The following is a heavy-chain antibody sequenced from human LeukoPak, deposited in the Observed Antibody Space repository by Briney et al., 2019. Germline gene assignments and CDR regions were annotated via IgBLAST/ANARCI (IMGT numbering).Heavy chain of an antibody. CDR1: GGSFSGYY. CDR2: INHSGST. J-gene: IGHJ5*02. V-gene: IGHV4-34*01. D-gene: IGHD2-2*01. Sequence: PSETLSLTCAVYGGSFSGYYWSWIRQPPGKGLEWIGEINHSGSTNYNPSLKSRVTISVDTSKNQFSLKLSSVTAADTAVYYCARLGYCSSTSCPPWGQGTLVTVSS. CDR3: ARLGYCSSTSCPP.